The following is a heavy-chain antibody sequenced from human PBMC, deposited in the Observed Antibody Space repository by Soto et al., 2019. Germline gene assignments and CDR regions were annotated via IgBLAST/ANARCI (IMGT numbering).Heavy chain of an antibody. D-gene: IGHD4-4*01. J-gene: IGHJ4*02. V-gene: IGHV4-31*03. CDR2: VSHSGNS. Sequence: SETLSLTCTVSGDSISSASHYWSWIRQPPGKGLEWIGYVSHSGNSYYSPSLKSRVFMSVDTSKNLFSLKLSSVTAADTAIYFCVGRLISNYNYFDSWGQGTLVTVSS. CDR1: GDSISSASHY. CDR3: VGRLISNYNYFDS.